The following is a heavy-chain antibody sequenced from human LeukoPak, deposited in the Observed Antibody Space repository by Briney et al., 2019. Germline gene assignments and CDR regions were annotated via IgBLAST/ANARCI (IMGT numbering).Heavy chain of an antibody. J-gene: IGHJ4*02. V-gene: IGHV1-18*01. CDR3: ARHASVAVAGRRLAQFDY. CDR2: ISAYNGKT. D-gene: IGHD6-19*01. CDR1: GYTFSDHG. Sequence: ASVKLSCKASGYTFSDHGVSWVRQAPGQGLEWMAWISAYNGKTNYAQNIQGRVTMTTDTSTDTAYMELRNLKPDDTAVYYCARHASVAVAGRRLAQFDYWGQGTLVTVSS.